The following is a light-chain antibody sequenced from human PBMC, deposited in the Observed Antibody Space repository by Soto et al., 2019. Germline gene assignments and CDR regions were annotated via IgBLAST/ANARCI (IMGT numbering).Light chain of an antibody. V-gene: IGLV2-14*01. CDR3: TSYSRSSTLGI. CDR1: SSDVGGYNY. J-gene: IGLJ2*01. CDR2: EVS. Sequence: QSALTQPASVSGSPGQSITISCTGTSSDVGGYNYVSWYQQHPGKAPKLMIYEVSNRPSGVSSRFSGSKSGNTASLTISGLQAEDEADYYCTSYSRSSTLGIVGGGTKLTVL.